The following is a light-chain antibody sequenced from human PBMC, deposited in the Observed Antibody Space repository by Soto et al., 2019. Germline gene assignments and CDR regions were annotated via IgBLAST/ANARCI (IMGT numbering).Light chain of an antibody. V-gene: IGLV2-14*01. CDR2: EVG. Sequence: QSALTQPASVSGSPGQSITIACTGTSNDVGDYNYVSWYQHHPGKAPKLLIFEVGNRPSGVSYRFSGSKFGTTSSLTISGLQAEDEADYYCTSYATPSTLVFGGGTKVTVL. J-gene: IGLJ2*01. CDR3: TSYATPSTLV. CDR1: SNDVGDYNY.